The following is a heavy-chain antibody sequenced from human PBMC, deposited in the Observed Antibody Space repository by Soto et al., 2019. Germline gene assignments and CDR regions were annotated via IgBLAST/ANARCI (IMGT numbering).Heavy chain of an antibody. CDR2: IYYSGST. CDR1: GGSVSSGSYY. J-gene: IGHJ4*02. D-gene: IGHD2-15*01. CDR3: ARDSVSGGYSDY. V-gene: IGHV4-61*01. Sequence: KTSETLSLTCTVSGGSVSSGSYYWSWIRQPPGKGLEWIGYIYYSGSTNYNPSLKSRVTISVETSKNQFSLKLSSVTAADTAVYYCARDSVSGGYSDYWAAGTLVTVYS.